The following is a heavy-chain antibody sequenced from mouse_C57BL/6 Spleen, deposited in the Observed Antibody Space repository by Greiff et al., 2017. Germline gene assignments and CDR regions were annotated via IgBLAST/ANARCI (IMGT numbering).Heavy chain of an antibody. CDR3: TREGNCGFGC. Sequence: EVMLVESGEGLVKPGGSLKLSCAASGFTFSSYAMSWVRQTPEKRLEWVAYISSGGDYIYYADTVKGRFTISRDNARNTLHLQKSSLKSEDTAMYYCTREGNCGFGCWGQGTTLTVAS. CDR1: GFTFSSYA. CDR2: ISSGGDYI. D-gene: IGHD2-1*01. J-gene: IGHJ2*01. V-gene: IGHV5-9-1*02.